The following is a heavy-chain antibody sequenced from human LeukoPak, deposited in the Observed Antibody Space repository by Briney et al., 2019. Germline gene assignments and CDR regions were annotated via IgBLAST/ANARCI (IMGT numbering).Heavy chain of an antibody. CDR3: ARVGGITVKDAFDI. CDR1: GFTFSSYT. Sequence: GGSLRLSCAASGFTFSSYTMNWVRQAPGKGLECFSYISSSSSTIYNADSVKGRFTISRDNAKNSLYLQMNSLRAEDTAVYYCARVGGITVKDAFDIWGQGTMVTVSS. J-gene: IGHJ3*02. CDR2: ISSSSSTI. D-gene: IGHD4-17*01. V-gene: IGHV3-48*01.